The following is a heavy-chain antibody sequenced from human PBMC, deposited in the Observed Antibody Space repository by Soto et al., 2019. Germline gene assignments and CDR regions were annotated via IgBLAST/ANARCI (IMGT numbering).Heavy chain of an antibody. CDR1: GFTFGSYA. CDR2: ISGSGGST. CDR3: AKGHLQLWLAGWFDP. J-gene: IGHJ5*02. D-gene: IGHD5-18*01. V-gene: IGHV3-23*01. Sequence: EVQLLESGGGLVQPGGSLRLSCAASGFTFGSYAMTWVRQAPGKGLEWVSAISGSGGSTYYADSVKGRFTISRDNSKNTLYLQMNSLRAEDTAVYYCAKGHLQLWLAGWFDPWGQGTLVTVSS.